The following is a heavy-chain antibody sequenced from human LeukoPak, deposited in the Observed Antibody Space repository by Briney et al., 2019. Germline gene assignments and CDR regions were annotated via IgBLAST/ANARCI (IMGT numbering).Heavy chain of an antibody. CDR3: AKVRAPSGWFNSDY. CDR2: TYSGGGT. Sequence: GGSLRLSCAASGFIVSSNHMSWVRQAPGKGLEWVSITYSGGGTYHADSVKGRFTISRDNSKNTLYLQMNSLRVEDTAAYYCAKVRAPSGWFNSDYWGQGTLVTVSS. J-gene: IGHJ4*02. CDR1: GFIVSSNH. D-gene: IGHD6-19*01. V-gene: IGHV3-53*01.